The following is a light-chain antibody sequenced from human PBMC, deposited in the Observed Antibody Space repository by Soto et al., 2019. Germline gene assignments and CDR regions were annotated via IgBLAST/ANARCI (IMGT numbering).Light chain of an antibody. V-gene: IGKV3D-15*01. CDR2: AAS. CDR3: QQYNSWPPIT. Sequence: EIVMTQSPATLSVSPGERATLSCRARQRISSNLAWYQQKPGQAPRLLIYAASRRAPGIPERFSGTGSGTEFTLTISSLKSEDYAVYYCQQYNSWPPITFGQGTRLEIK. J-gene: IGKJ5*01. CDR1: QRISSN.